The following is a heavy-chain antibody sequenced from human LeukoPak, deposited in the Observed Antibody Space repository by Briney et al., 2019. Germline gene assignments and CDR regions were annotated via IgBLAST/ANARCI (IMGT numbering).Heavy chain of an antibody. CDR3: ARGSDYYDSSGLGY. Sequence: PSETLSLTCTVSGGSISSSGYYWGWIRQPPGKGLEWIGSIHYSGSTYYNPSLNSRVTISIDTSKNQFSLKLSFVTAADTAVYYCARGSDYYDSSGLGYCGQGTLVTASS. V-gene: IGHV4-39*07. D-gene: IGHD3-22*01. CDR2: IHYSGST. CDR1: GGSISSSGYY. J-gene: IGHJ4*02.